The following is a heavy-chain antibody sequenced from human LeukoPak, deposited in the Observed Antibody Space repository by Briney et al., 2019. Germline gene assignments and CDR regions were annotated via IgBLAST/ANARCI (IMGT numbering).Heavy chain of an antibody. CDR1: GFTFNSYA. Sequence: GGSLRLSCAASGFTFNSYAMTWVRQAPGKGLEWVSLISDSGGRIYYADSVKGRFTISRDNSKNTLYLQMNSLRAEDTAVYYCAKDQGVFGDGYDYWGQGTLVTVSS. J-gene: IGHJ4*02. CDR3: AKDQGVFGDGYDY. V-gene: IGHV3-23*01. D-gene: IGHD5-24*01. CDR2: ISDSGGRI.